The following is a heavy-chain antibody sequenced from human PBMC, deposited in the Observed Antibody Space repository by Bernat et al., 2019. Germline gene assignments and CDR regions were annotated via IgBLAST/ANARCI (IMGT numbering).Heavy chain of an antibody. D-gene: IGHD1-26*01. CDR3: ASHPTSSGRWVS. V-gene: IGHV4-59*01. CDR1: GASISNYY. CDR2: IHYSGST. J-gene: IGHJ5*02. Sequence: QVQLQESGPGLVRPSETLSLTCTVSGASISNYYCSWIRQSPGKGLEWIGYIHYSGSTNYNPSLNSRVTISLHTSKNQFSLKLSSVTAADTAVDYCASHPTSSGRWVSWGQGTLVTVSS.